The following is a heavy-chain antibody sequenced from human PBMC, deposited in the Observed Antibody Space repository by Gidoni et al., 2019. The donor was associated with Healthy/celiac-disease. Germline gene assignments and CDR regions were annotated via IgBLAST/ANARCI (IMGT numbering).Heavy chain of an antibody. Sequence: QVQLVESGGGVVQPGRSLRLSCAASGFTFSSYGMHWVRQAPGKGLEGVAVISYDGSNKYYADSVKGRFTISRDNSKNTLYLQMNSLRAEDTAVYYCAKVIVTMIVVVITTWFDYWGQGTLVTVSS. CDR1: GFTFSSYG. J-gene: IGHJ4*02. CDR3: AKVIVTMIVVVITTWFDY. D-gene: IGHD3-22*01. CDR2: ISYDGSNK. V-gene: IGHV3-30*18.